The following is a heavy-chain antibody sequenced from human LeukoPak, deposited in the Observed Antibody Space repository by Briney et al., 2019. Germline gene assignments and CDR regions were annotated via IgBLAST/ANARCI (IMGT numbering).Heavy chain of an antibody. D-gene: IGHD3-9*01. CDR1: GYTFTSYG. Sequence: ASVKVSCKASGYTFTSYGISWARQAPGQRLEWMGWINGGNGETQYSQKFQGRVTITRDTSANTAYMELSSLRSEDTAVYYCARSYYDILFGYPKNNWFDPWGQGTLVTVSS. CDR2: INGGNGET. J-gene: IGHJ5*02. V-gene: IGHV1-3*01. CDR3: ARSYYDILFGYPKNNWFDP.